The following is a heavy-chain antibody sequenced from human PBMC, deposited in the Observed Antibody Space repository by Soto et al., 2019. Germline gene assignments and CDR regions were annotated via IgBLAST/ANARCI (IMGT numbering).Heavy chain of an antibody. J-gene: IGHJ4*02. D-gene: IGHD2-21*02. CDR1: GYTFTGYY. CDR3: ARDRGQPLLDFDY. Sequence: QVQLVQSGAEVKKPGASVKVSCKASGYTFTGYYMHWVRQAPGQGLEWMGWINPNSGGTNYAQKLQGRVTMTRDTSISTAYMELSRLRSDDTAVYYCARDRGQPLLDFDYWGQGTLVTVSS. V-gene: IGHV1-2*02. CDR2: INPNSGGT.